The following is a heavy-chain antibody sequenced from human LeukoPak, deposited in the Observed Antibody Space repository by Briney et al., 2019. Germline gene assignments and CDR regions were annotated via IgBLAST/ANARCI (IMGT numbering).Heavy chain of an antibody. CDR3: AREHVLAEYFDY. D-gene: IGHD5/OR15-5a*01. CDR1: GFSFSSYW. J-gene: IGHJ4*02. CDR2: INGDGSNR. Sequence: GGSLRLSCTASGFSFSSYWKHWVRQGPGKGLVWVSRINGDGSNRHYADSVKGRFTISRDNAKNTLYLQMDSLRADDTGVYYCAREHVLAEYFDYWGQGNMVTISS. V-gene: IGHV3-74*01.